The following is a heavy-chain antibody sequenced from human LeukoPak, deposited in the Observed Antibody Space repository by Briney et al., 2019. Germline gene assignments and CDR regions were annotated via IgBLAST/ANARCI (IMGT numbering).Heavy chain of an antibody. CDR2: TYFRSKSYN. V-gene: IGHV6-1*01. J-gene: IGHJ4*02. Sequence: SQTLSLTCALSGDTLSSNSAAWHWIRQSPSRGLEWLGRTYFRSKSYNDYAESVKGRISTNPDTSNNQFSLQLNSVNPEDTAVYYCANFYLDNWSQGSLVTVSS. CDR3: ANFYLDN. CDR1: GDTLSSNSAA. D-gene: IGHD2/OR15-2a*01.